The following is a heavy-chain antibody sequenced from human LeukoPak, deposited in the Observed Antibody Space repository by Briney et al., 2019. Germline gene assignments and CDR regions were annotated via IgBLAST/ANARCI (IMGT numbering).Heavy chain of an antibody. CDR2: FYYNGNT. J-gene: IGHJ4*02. CDR3: ARDRRPDY. D-gene: IGHD6-25*01. CDR1: GYSISSGYC. Sequence: SETLSLTCAVSGYSISSGYCWGWIRQPPGKGLEWIGTFYYNGNTYYNPSLKSRVTISVDTSKNQFSLNLTSVTAAGTAVYYCARDRRPDYWGQGTLVTVSS. V-gene: IGHV4-38-2*02.